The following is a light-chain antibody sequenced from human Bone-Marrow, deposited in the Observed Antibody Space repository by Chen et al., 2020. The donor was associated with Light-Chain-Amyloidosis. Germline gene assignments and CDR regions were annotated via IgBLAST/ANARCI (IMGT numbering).Light chain of an antibody. CDR3: QQYNNWPRT. CDR1: QRVSSY. J-gene: IGKJ3*01. Sequence: EIVLTQSPATLSLSPGERATLSCRASQRVSSYLAWYQQKPGQAPRLLIYGASTRATGIPARFSGSGSGTEFTLTISSLQSEDFAVYYCQQYNNWPRTFGPGTKVDIK. CDR2: GAS. V-gene: IGKV3-15*01.